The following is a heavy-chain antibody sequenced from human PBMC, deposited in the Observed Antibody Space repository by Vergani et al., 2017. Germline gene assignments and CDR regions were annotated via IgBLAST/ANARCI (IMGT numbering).Heavy chain of an antibody. Sequence: QLQLQESGSGLVKPSQTLSLTCAVSGVSISSGGYSWSWIRQPPGKGLEWIGYIYHSGSTYYNPSLKSRVSISVDMSKNQFSLKLSSVTAADTAVYYCARCAYYDFWSGYGNWYFDLWGRGTLVTVSS. D-gene: IGHD3-3*01. CDR3: ARCAYYDFWSGYGNWYFDL. CDR2: IYHSGST. CDR1: GVSISSGGYS. V-gene: IGHV4-30-2*01. J-gene: IGHJ2*01.